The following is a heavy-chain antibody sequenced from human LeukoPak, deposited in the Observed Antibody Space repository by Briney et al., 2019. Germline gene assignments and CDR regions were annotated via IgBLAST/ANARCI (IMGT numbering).Heavy chain of an antibody. D-gene: IGHD3-9*01. J-gene: IGHJ4*02. Sequence: GGSLRLSCVASGFTFSNYAMSWVRQAPGKGLEWVSAITGSGGNTYYADSVKGRFTISRDNSKNTVFLQMNSLRVWDTAVYYCAKWGDYDVLTGYYVSDYWGQGTLVTVSS. V-gene: IGHV3-23*01. CDR2: ITGSGGNT. CDR1: GFTFSNYA. CDR3: AKWGDYDVLTGYYVSDY.